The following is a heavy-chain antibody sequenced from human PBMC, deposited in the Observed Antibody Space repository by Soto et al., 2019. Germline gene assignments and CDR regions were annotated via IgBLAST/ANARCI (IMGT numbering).Heavy chain of an antibody. J-gene: IGHJ4*02. V-gene: IGHV2-5*02. Sequence: QITLKESGPTLVKPTQTLTLTCSFSGFSLSTTGVGVGWIRQSPGKALEWLAIIYWANDKRYSPSLKSRVTITKDTSNNQVVLTVTNSDPVDTGTYYCARSLWFGELHWGQGALVTVSS. D-gene: IGHD3-10*01. CDR1: GFSLSTTGVG. CDR2: IYWANDK. CDR3: ARSLWFGELH.